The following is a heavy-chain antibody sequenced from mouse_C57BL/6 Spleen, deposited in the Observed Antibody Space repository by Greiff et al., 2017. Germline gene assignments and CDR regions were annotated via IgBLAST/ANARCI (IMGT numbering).Heavy chain of an antibody. CDR3: ARHRHYAMDY. J-gene: IGHJ4*01. V-gene: IGHV5-12*01. CDR2: ISNGGGST. Sequence: EVKLMESGGGLVQPGGSLKLSCAASGFTFSDYYMYWVRQTPEKRLEWVAYISNGGGSTYYPDTVKGRFTISRDNAKNTLYLKMSRLKSEDTAMYYCARHRHYAMDYWGQGTSVTVSS. CDR1: GFTFSDYY.